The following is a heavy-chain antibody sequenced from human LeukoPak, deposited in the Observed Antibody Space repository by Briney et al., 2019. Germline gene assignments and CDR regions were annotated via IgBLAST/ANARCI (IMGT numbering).Heavy chain of an antibody. J-gene: IGHJ5*02. V-gene: IGHV4-59*08. Sequence: SETLSLTCTVSGDSISSYYWSWIRQPPGKGLEWIGYIYYSGGTNYNPSLKSRVTISVDTSKNQFSLKLTSVTAADTAVYYCARLPLRNWFDPWGQGTLVTVSS. CDR2: IYYSGGT. CDR1: GDSISSYY. CDR3: ARLPLRNWFDP.